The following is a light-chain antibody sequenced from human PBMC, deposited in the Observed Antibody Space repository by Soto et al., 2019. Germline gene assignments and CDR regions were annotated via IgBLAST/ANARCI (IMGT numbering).Light chain of an antibody. CDR1: QGLKF. V-gene: IGKV1-12*01. J-gene: IGKJ5*01. Sequence: DIHMTQSPSSVSASLGDAVTITWRASQGLKFLAWYQQKPGKAPRLLIYEATNLQSGVPPRFSGSGSGTDFTLTISSLQPEDFATYFCQQANSFPITFGQGTRLEIK. CDR3: QQANSFPIT. CDR2: EAT.